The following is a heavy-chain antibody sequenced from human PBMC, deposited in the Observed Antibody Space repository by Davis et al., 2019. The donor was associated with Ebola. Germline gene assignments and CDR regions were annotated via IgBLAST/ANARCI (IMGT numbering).Heavy chain of an antibody. CDR2: IKQDGSEK. D-gene: IGHD5-12*01. V-gene: IGHV3-7*01. CDR1: GFTMSSTW. CDR3: ASARSSGYDYGWYYYGMDV. J-gene: IGHJ6*02. Sequence: GGSLRLSCEASGFTMSSTWMSWVRQAPGKGLEWVANIKQDGSEKYYVDSVKGRFTISRDNAKNSLYLQMNSLRAEDTAVYYCASARSSGYDYGWYYYGMDVWGQGTTVTVSS.